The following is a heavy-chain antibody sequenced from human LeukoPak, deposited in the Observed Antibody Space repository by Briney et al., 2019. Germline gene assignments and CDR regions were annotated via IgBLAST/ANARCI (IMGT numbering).Heavy chain of an antibody. V-gene: IGHV3-7*01. CDR2: IRQDGSEK. D-gene: IGHD6-13*01. J-gene: IGHJ4*02. CDR1: GFTFSSYW. CDR3: ARTGYSGSWYPFDY. Sequence: GGSLRLSCAASGFTFSSYWMSWVRQAPGKGLEWVANIRQDGSEKYYVDSVKGRFTISRDHGKNSLYLQMNSLRAEDTAVYYCARTGYSGSWYPFDYWGQGTLVTVSS.